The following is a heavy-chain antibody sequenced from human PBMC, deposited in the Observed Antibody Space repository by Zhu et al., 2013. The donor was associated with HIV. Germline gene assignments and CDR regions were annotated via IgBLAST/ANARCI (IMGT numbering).Heavy chain of an antibody. CDR2: ISGQNGNT. CDR3: ARLWNYDWFDP. V-gene: IGHV1-18*01. D-gene: IGHD1-7*01. CDR1: GYTLTNYG. Sequence: QVQLVQSGAEVKKPGASVKVSCKASGYTLTNYGISWVRQAPGQGLEWVGWISGQNGNTNYAQDFQGRVTMTTDTSTNTAYMELRNLRSADTAVYYCARLWNYDWFDPWGQGTLVIVSS. J-gene: IGHJ5*02.